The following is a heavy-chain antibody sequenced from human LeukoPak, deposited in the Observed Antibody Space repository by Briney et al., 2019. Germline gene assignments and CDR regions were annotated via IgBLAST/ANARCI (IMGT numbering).Heavy chain of an antibody. V-gene: IGHV1-18*01. D-gene: IGHD3-3*01. CDR2: ISVYNGNT. CDR1: GYTFTNYG. CDR3: ARDWNYDFWSGFGN. Sequence: GASVKVSCKASGYTFTNYGISWVRQAPGQGLEWMGWISVYNGNTNYAQKFQGRVTMTRDTSISTAYMELSRLRSDDTAVYYCARDWNYDFWSGFGNWGQGTLVTVSS. J-gene: IGHJ4*02.